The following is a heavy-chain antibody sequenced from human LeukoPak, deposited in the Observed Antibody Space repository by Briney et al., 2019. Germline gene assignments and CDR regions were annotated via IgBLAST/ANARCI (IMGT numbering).Heavy chain of an antibody. CDR2: IYYSGST. Sequence: SETLSLTCTVSGGSISSSSYYWGWIRQPPGKGLEWIGSIYYSGSTYYNPSLKSRVTISVDTSKNQFSLKLSSVTAADTAVYYCASGPYYYDSSGYYYFDYWGQGTLVTVSS. CDR1: GGSISSSSYY. V-gene: IGHV4-39*01. CDR3: ASGPYYYDSSGYYYFDY. D-gene: IGHD3-22*01. J-gene: IGHJ4*02.